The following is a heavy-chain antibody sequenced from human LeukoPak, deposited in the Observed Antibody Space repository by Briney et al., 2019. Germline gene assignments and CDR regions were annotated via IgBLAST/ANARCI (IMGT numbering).Heavy chain of an antibody. CDR3: ATGYSSGLYNWFDP. J-gene: IGHJ5*02. D-gene: IGHD3-22*01. V-gene: IGHV1-24*01. CDR1: GYTLTELS. CDR2: FDPEDGET. Sequence: GASVKVSCKVSGYTLTELSMHWVRQAPGKGLEWMGGFDPEDGETIYAQKFQGRVTMTEDTSTDTAHMELSSLRSEDTAVYYCATGYSSGLYNWFDPWGQGTLVTVSS.